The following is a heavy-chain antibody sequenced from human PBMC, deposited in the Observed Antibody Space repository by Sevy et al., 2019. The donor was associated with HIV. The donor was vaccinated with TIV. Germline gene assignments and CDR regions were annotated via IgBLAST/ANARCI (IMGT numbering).Heavy chain of an antibody. V-gene: IGHV1-24*01. CDR3: ATTKDYYDSSGSPFDD. Sequence: ASVKVSCKVSGYTLTRLAIHWVRQAPGKGPEWMGSFDPEDGETIYSLKFQGRVTMTEDTSTDTGYMELSSLRSEDTAVYYCATTKDYYDSSGSPFDDWGQGTLVTVSS. CDR2: FDPEDGET. CDR1: GYTLTRLA. D-gene: IGHD3-22*01. J-gene: IGHJ4*02.